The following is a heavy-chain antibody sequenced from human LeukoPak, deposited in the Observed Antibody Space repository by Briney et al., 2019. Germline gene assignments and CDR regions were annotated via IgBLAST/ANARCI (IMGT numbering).Heavy chain of an antibody. J-gene: IGHJ4*02. CDR2: LSNSGSSL. Sequence: GGSLRLSCAASGISFSGYFMSWIRQAPGKGLEWVAYLSNSGSSLYYADSVKGRFTISRDNANNSLFLQMNSLRVEATALYYCTRKPNDYGDYGRHYWGQGTLVTVSS. D-gene: IGHD4-17*01. V-gene: IGHV3-11*01. CDR1: GISFSGYF. CDR3: TRKPNDYGDYGRHY.